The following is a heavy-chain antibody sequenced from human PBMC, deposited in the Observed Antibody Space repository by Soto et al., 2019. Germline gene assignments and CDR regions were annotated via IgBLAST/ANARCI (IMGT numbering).Heavy chain of an antibody. V-gene: IGHV3-21*01. D-gene: IGHD2-15*01. CDR3: ARDCDRSSCYDLMAAQPIDY. CDR1: GFTFSSYS. CDR2: ISSSSSYI. Sequence: PGGSLRLSCAASGFTFSSYSMNWVRQAPGKGLEWVSSISSSSSYIYYADSVKGRFTISRDNAKNSLYLQMNSLRAEDTAVYYCARDCDRSSCYDLMAAQPIDYWGQGTLVTVSS. J-gene: IGHJ4*02.